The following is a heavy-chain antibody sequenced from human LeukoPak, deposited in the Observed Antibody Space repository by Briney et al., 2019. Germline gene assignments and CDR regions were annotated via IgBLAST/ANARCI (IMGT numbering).Heavy chain of an antibody. J-gene: IGHJ4*02. CDR3: ARDFKGGSPDY. D-gene: IGHD2-15*01. CDR1: GGSISSSSYY. CDR2: IYYSGST. Sequence: SETLSLTCTVSGGSISSSSYYWGWIRQPPGKGLEWIGYIYYSGSTNYNPSLKSRVTISVDTSKNQFSLKLSSVTAADTAVYYCARDFKGGSPDYWGQGTLVTVSS. V-gene: IGHV4-61*01.